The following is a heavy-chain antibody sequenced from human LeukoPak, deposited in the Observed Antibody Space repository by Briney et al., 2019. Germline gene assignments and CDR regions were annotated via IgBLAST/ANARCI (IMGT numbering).Heavy chain of an antibody. CDR3: ASLDSSGYFAPNWFDP. CDR2: IIPIFGAA. CDR1: GGTFSSYA. V-gene: IGHV1-69*13. D-gene: IGHD3-22*01. J-gene: IGHJ5*02. Sequence: SVRVSCKASGGTFSSYAISWVRQAPGQGLEWMGGIIPIFGAANYAQKFQGRVTITADESTSTAYMELSSLRSEDTAVYYCASLDSSGYFAPNWFDPWGQGTLVTVSS.